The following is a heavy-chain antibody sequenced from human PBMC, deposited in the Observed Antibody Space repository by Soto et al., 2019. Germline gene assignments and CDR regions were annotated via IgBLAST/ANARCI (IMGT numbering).Heavy chain of an antibody. V-gene: IGHV4-59*01. Sequence: SETLSLTCTVSGGSISSYYWSWIRQPPGKRLEWIGYIYYSGSTNYNPSLKSRDTISVDTSKNQFSLKLSSVTFAVTAVFYCSRTWGSPNAFWGRDTLVTVS. CDR3: SRTWGSPNAF. CDR1: GGSISSYY. CDR2: IYYSGST. J-gene: IGHJ1*01. D-gene: IGHD3-16*01.